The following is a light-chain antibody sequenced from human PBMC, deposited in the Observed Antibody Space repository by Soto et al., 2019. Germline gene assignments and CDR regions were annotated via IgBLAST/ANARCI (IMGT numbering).Light chain of an antibody. CDR1: SSDVGGYNY. CDR3: CSYERSNTYL. J-gene: IGLJ1*01. V-gene: IGLV2-11*01. Sequence: QSVLTQPRSVSGSPGQSVTISCTGTSSDVGGYNYVSWYQQHPGKAPKLMIYDVSKRPSGVPDRSSGSKSGTTASLTISGLQAEDEADYYCCSYERSNTYLFGTGTKVTVL. CDR2: DVS.